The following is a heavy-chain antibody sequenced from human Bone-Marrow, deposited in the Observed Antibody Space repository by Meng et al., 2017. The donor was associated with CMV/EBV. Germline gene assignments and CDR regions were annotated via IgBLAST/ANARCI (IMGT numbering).Heavy chain of an antibody. CDR3: TSWQTLTLAAASAFDI. D-gene: IGHD4/OR15-4a*01. V-gene: IGHV3-15*01. J-gene: IGHJ3*02. CDR2: IKSRTDGGTE. CDR1: GFTFINSW. Sequence: GGSLRLSCTASGFTFINSWMTWVRQVPGRGLEWVGLIKSRTDGGTEVFAAPVKGRFTLSRDDSKKTVYLQMNNLKMEDTGVYYCTSWQTLTLAAASAFDIWGQGTVVTVSS.